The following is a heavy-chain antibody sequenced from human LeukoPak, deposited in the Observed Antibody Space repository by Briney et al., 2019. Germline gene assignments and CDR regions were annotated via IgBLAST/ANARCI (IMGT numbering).Heavy chain of an antibody. CDR1: GFTFGSHA. D-gene: IGHD5-18*01. V-gene: IGHV3-23*01. CDR3: GKTTVGYSSGQKPAWPVDY. J-gene: IGHJ4*02. Sequence: GGSLRLSCEASGFTFGSHAMYWVRQAPGKGLEWVAGIFGSGGSPHYADSVKGRFTISRDNSRNTVYLQINSLRADDTAVYYCGKTTVGYSSGQKPAWPVDYWGQGALVTVSS. CDR2: IFGSGGSP.